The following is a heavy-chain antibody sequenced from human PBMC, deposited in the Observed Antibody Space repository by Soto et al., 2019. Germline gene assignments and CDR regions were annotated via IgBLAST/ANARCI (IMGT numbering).Heavy chain of an antibody. J-gene: IGHJ6*02. CDR3: VQSRCGGDCLTFYSSHAYNGLDV. D-gene: IGHD2-21*02. V-gene: IGHV2-5*02. Sequence: QITLKESGPTLVKPTQTLTLPCTFSGFALTYTGEGVGWILQPPGKALEWLALIYWDDDKRYNPSLRSRLTITKDTSKKQVVLTMTNMDPVDTATYYCVQSRCGGDCLTFYSSHAYNGLDVWGQGTTVTVSS. CDR1: GFALTYTGEG. CDR2: IYWDDDK.